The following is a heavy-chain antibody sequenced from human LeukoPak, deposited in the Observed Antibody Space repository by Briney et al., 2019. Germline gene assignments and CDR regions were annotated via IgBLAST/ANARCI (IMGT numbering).Heavy chain of an antibody. CDR3: ARGRFGSGWSFDN. J-gene: IGHJ4*02. CDR1: GFTFSNYW. Sequence: GGSLRLSCGASGFTFSNYWMTWVRQVPGKGLEWVANIKQDGSARFYVDSVKGRFTISRDNANNSMYLQMNSLRGEDTAVYYCARGRFGSGWSFDNWGQGTLVTVSS. V-gene: IGHV3-7*04. D-gene: IGHD6-19*01. CDR2: IKQDGSAR.